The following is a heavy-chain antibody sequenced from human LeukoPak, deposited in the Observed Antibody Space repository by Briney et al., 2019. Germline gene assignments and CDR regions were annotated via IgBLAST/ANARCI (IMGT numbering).Heavy chain of an antibody. CDR1: GFTFSSYS. D-gene: IGHD3-10*01. Sequence: PGGSLRLSCAASGFTFSSYSMNWVRQAPGKGLEWVSSISSSSSYIYYADSVKGRFTISRDNAKNSLYLQMNSLRAEDTAVYYCARDHKSVLLWFGELSPRPLDYWGQGTLVTVSS. J-gene: IGHJ4*02. CDR2: ISSSSSYI. CDR3: ARDHKSVLLWFGELSPRPLDY. V-gene: IGHV3-21*01.